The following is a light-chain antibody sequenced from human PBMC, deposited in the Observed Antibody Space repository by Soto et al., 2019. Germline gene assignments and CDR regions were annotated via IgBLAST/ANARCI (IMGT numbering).Light chain of an antibody. CDR1: QTITRW. J-gene: IGKJ1*01. CDR2: DAS. CDR3: QQSTCHSWP. Sequence: IQMTQSPYTLSASVGDIVTITCRASQTITRWMAWYQQKPGKAPKLLIYDASTLESGVPSRFSGSRSGTEFTLTISSLQPDDFAPYYCQQSTCHSWPFGQVTMVDI. V-gene: IGKV1-5*01.